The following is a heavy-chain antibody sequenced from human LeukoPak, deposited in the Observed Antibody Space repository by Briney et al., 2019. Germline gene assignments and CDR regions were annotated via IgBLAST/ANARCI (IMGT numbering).Heavy chain of an antibody. CDR3: ARLGYSSGSVDY. D-gene: IGHD5-18*01. J-gene: IGHJ4*02. V-gene: IGHV4-59*01. CDR1: GGSISSYY. CDR2: LYYSVST. Sequence: SETLSLTCTVSGGSISSYYWSWIRQPPGKGLEWIGYLYYSVSTNYNPSLKGRVTISVDTSKNQFSLKLSSVTAADTAVYYCARLGYSSGSVDYWGQGALVTVSS.